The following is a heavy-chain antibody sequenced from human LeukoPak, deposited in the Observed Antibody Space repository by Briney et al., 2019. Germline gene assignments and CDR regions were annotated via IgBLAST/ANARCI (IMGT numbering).Heavy chain of an antibody. CDR2: IFYNGST. V-gene: IGHV4-59*12. J-gene: IGHJ4*02. Sequence: SETLSLTCTVSGGSISFYYWSWIRQPPGKGLEWIGYIFYNGSTNYNPSLKRRLTISVDTSKNQFSLKLSSVTAADTAVYYCARLDSSSWYWGQGTLVTVSS. D-gene: IGHD6-13*01. CDR3: ARLDSSSWY. CDR1: GGSISFYY.